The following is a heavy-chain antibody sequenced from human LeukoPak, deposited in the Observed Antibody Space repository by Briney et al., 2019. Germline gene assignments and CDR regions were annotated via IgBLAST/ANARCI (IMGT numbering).Heavy chain of an antibody. CDR3: ATNYGSGSGY. Sequence: GGSLRLSCAASRLTFSTYTMNWVRQAPGKGLEWVSSISYSSSNTYYADSVKGRFTISRDNAKNSLYLQMNSLRAEDTAVYYCATNYGSGSGYWGQGTLVTVSS. V-gene: IGHV3-21*01. J-gene: IGHJ4*02. CDR1: RLTFSTYT. D-gene: IGHD3-10*01. CDR2: ISYSSSNT.